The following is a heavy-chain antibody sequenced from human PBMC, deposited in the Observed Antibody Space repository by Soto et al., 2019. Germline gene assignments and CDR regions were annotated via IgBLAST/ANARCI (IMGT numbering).Heavy chain of an antibody. J-gene: IGHJ4*01. D-gene: IGHD2-21*01. CDR1: GDSISRGYY. V-gene: IGHV4-38-2*01. Sequence: PEKLSLTCAVSGDSISRGYYWAWLRQPPGKGLEGIARSYHSGTTYYNPSLNSRVTTLVDTSKNQFSLRLNSETAGGSSACYCARTANVGYFPYF. CDR3: ARTANVGYFPYF. CDR2: SYHSGTT.